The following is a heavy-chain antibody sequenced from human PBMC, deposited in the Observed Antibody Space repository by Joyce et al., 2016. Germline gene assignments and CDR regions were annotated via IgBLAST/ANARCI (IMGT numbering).Heavy chain of an antibody. CDR2: ISSSCDST. CDR3: AKASLTGYYIGAYYFDY. D-gene: IGHD3-9*01. V-gene: IGHV3-23*01. J-gene: IGHJ4*02. CDR1: GFILRRYD. Sequence: EVQVLESGGGLVQPGGSLRLSCAVSGFILRRYDMGWVRQATGKGLEWVSCISSSCDSTYYTDSVKGRFTVSRDNSKKILYLQMNTLRSEDTAVYYCAKASLTGYYIGAYYFDYWGQGTLVTVSS.